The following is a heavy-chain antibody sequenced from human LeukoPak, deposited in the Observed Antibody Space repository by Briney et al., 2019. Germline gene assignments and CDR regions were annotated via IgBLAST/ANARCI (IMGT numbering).Heavy chain of an antibody. D-gene: IGHD3-3*01. V-gene: IGHV3-15*01. CDR1: GFTFSNAW. Sequence: GGSLRLSCAASGFTFSNAWMSWVRQAPGKGLEWVGRIKSKTDGETTDYAAPVKGRFTISRDDSKNTLYLQMNNLKTEDTAVYYCTTYDFWSSYYMSLDYWGQGTLVTVSS. CDR2: IKSKTDGETT. CDR3: TTYDFWSSYYMSLDY. J-gene: IGHJ4*02.